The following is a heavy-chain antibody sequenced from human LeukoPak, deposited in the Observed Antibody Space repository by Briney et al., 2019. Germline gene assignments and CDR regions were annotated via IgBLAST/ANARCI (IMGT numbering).Heavy chain of an antibody. Sequence: SDTLSLTCAVSGGFISNGYWWSWVRQPPGKGLEWIGEIYRDGDFHYNPSLKSRVTVSVDKSKNQLSLSLRSVTAADTAMYYCARNTRHDQEHWGQGILVIVSS. J-gene: IGHJ1*01. CDR3: ARNTRHDQEH. V-gene: IGHV4-4*02. D-gene: IGHD2-2*01. CDR2: IYRDGDF. CDR1: GGFISNGYW.